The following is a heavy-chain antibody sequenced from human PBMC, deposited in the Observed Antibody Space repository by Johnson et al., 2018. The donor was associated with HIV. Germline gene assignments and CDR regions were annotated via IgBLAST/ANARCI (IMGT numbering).Heavy chain of an antibody. J-gene: IGHJ3*02. CDR3: ARDRTLWQLVRPGGAFDI. Sequence: QVQLVESGGGLVQPGGSLRLSCAVSGFTVTSNYMPWVRQAPGKGLEWVSGIRWNSGSIGYSDSVTGRFTISRDNAKNSLYLQMNSLRAEDTAVYYCARDRTLWQLVRPGGAFDIWGQGTMVTVSS. D-gene: IGHD6-6*01. V-gene: IGHV3-11*04. CDR2: IRWNSGSI. CDR1: GFTVTSNY.